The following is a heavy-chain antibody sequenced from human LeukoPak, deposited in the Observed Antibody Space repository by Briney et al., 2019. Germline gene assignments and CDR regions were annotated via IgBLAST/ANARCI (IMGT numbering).Heavy chain of an antibody. CDR1: GYTFTSYG. V-gene: IGHV1-18*01. CDR2: ISAYNGNT. Sequence: ASVKVSCKASGYTFTSYGISWVRQAPGQGLEWIGWISAYNGNTNYAQKLQGRVTMTTDTSTSTAYMELRSLRSDDTAVYNCARAFRGVGATRDYFDYWGQGTLVTVSS. D-gene: IGHD1-26*01. CDR3: ARAFRGVGATRDYFDY. J-gene: IGHJ4*02.